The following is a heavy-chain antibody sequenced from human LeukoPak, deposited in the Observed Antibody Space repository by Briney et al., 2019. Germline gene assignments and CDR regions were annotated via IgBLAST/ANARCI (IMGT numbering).Heavy chain of an antibody. V-gene: IGHV3-74*03. CDR1: GFTFSTYW. J-gene: IGHJ4*02. CDR2: INGDGGSI. Sequence: GGSLRLSCAASGFTFSTYWMHWVRQAPGKGLVWVSRINGDGGSITYAESVKGRFTSSRDNAKNTLYLQMSSLRVEDTAVYYCASASSHRTAAGGDYWGQGTLVTVST. CDR3: ASASSHRTAAGGDY. D-gene: IGHD6-13*01.